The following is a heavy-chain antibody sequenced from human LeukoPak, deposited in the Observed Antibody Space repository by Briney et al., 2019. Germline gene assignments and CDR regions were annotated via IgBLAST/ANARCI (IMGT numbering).Heavy chain of an antibody. J-gene: IGHJ4*02. Sequence: SETLSLTCTVSGGSISSYFWSWIRQPPGKGLEWIGSIYHSGLTNYNPSLKSRVTISVDMSKNQFSLKLSSVTAADTALYYCARVQVGDWNYYFDYWGQGTLVTVSS. CDR1: GGSISSYF. V-gene: IGHV4-59*08. CDR3: ARVQVGDWNYYFDY. CDR2: IYHSGLT. D-gene: IGHD1-7*01.